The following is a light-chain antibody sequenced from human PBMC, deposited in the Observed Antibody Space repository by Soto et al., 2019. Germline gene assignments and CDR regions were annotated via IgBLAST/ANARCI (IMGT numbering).Light chain of an antibody. CDR3: CSHSASYTFV. Sequence: QSARTQSRSVSGSPGQSVTISCTVTSSDVGGYNCVSWYQQHPGKAPQLIIYDVTQRPSGVPDRFSGSKSGNTASLSISGLQAEDEADYYCCSHSASYTFVFGTGTKVTVL. CDR1: SSDVGGYNC. CDR2: DVT. V-gene: IGLV2-11*01. J-gene: IGLJ1*01.